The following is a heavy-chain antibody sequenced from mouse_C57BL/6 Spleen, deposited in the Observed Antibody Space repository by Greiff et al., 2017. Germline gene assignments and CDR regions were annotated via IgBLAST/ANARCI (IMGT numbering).Heavy chain of an antibody. D-gene: IGHD1-1*01. CDR1: GYTFTSYW. V-gene: IGHV1-53*01. CDR3: ARATVVATLDWYFDV. J-gene: IGHJ1*03. CDR2: INPSNGGT. Sequence: QVQLQQSGTELVKPGASVKLSCKASGYTFTSYWMHWVKQRPGQGLEWIGNINPSNGGTNYNEKFKSKATLTVDKSSSTAYMQLSSLTSEDSAVYYCARATVVATLDWYFDVWGTGTTVTVSS.